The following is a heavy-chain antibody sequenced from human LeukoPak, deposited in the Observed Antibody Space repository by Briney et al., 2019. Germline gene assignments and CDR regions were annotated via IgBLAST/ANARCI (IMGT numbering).Heavy chain of an antibody. Sequence: GGSLRLSRAASGFTFSSYAMSWVRQAPGKGLEWVSAISGSGGSTYYADSVKGRFTISRDNSKNTLYLQMNSLRAEDTAVYYCANIRWLQFGYFDYWGQGTLVTVSS. CDR2: ISGSGGST. CDR1: GFTFSSYA. V-gene: IGHV3-23*01. CDR3: ANIRWLQFGYFDY. D-gene: IGHD5-24*01. J-gene: IGHJ4*02.